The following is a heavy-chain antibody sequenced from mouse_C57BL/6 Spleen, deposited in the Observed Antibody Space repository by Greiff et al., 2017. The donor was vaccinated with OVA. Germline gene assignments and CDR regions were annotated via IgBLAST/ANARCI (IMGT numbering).Heavy chain of an antibody. J-gene: IGHJ4*01. D-gene: IGHD2-12*01. CDR2: ISYDGSN. Sequence: EVKLMESGPGLVKPSQSLSLTCSVTGYSITSGYYWNWIRQFPGNKLEWMGYISYDGSNNYNPSLKNRISITRDTSKNQFFLKLNSVTTEDTATYYCARDRDYRAMDYWGQGTSVTVSS. CDR3: ARDRDYRAMDY. V-gene: IGHV3-6*01. CDR1: GYSITSGYY.